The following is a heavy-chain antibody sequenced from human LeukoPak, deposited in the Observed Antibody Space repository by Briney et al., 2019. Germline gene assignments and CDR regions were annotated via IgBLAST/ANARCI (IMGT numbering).Heavy chain of an antibody. CDR2: INPSGGST. Sequence: ASVKVSCKASGYTFTSYYMHWVRQAPGQGLEWMGIINPSGGSTSYAQKFQGRVTMTEDTSTDTAYMELSSLRSEDTAVYYCATSTPRDPLSYYGMDVWGQGTTVTVSS. CDR3: ATSTPRDPLSYYGMDV. V-gene: IGHV1-46*01. CDR1: GYTFTSYY. J-gene: IGHJ6*02.